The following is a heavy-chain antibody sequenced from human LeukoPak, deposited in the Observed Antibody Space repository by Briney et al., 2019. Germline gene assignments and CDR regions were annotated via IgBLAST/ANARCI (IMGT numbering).Heavy chain of an antibody. J-gene: IGHJ3*02. V-gene: IGHV4-34*01. CDR2: INHSGST. D-gene: IGHD1-26*01. CDR3: ARVTKYSGSFKAAFEI. CDR1: GGSFSGYY. Sequence: SETLSLTCAVYGGSFSGYYWSWIRQPPGKGLEWVGEINHSGSTNYNPSLKSRVTISVDTSKNQFSLKLSSVTAADTAVYYCARVTKYSGSFKAAFEIWGQGTMVTVSS.